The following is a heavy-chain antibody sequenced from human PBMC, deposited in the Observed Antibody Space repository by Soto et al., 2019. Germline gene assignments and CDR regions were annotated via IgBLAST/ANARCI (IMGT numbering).Heavy chain of an antibody. CDR1: GGSIGSNNW. CDR3: TKDGSGHPYYSDN. J-gene: IGHJ4*02. CDR2: IYHSGRT. V-gene: IGHV4-4*02. Sequence: SETLSLSCAVSGGSIGSNNWWSCIRQAPGKGLEWIGEIYHSGRTSYNPSVRSRVTMSVDKSKNQFSLIVTSVTAADTAVYYCTKDGSGHPYYSDNWGPGTLVTVSS. D-gene: IGHD3-3*01.